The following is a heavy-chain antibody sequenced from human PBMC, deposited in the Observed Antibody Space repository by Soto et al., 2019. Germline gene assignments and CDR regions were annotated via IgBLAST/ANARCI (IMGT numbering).Heavy chain of an antibody. CDR2: IIPIFGTA. V-gene: IGHV1-69*13. J-gene: IGHJ6*02. CDR3: ARDFNGVPVWLRAFYYYGMDV. Sequence: ASVKVSCKASGGTFSSYAISWVRQAPGQGLEWMGGIIPIFGTANYAQKFQGRVTITADESTSTAYMELSSLRSEDTAVYYCARDFNGVPVWLRAFYYYGMDVWGQGTTVTVSS. D-gene: IGHD3-16*01. CDR1: GGTFSSYA.